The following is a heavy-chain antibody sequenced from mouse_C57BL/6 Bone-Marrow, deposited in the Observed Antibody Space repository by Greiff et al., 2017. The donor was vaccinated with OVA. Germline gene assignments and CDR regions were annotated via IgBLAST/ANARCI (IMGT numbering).Heavy chain of an antibody. CDR1: GYTFISYG. Sequence: VKLQQSGAELARPGASVKLSCKASGYTFISYGISWVKQRTGQGLEWIGEIYPRSGNTYYNEKFKGKATLTADKSSSTAYMELRSLTSEDSAVYFCARQLRLRGDYFDYWGQGTTLTVSS. CDR2: IYPRSGNT. CDR3: ARQLRLRGDYFDY. D-gene: IGHD3-2*02. V-gene: IGHV1-81*01. J-gene: IGHJ2*01.